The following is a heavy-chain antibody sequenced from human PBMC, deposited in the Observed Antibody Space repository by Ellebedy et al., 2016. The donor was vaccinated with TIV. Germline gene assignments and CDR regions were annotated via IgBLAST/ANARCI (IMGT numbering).Heavy chain of an antibody. CDR1: QFNFNSYT. Sequence: GESLKISCAASQFNFNSYTIHWVRQAPGKGLEWVAFISSDGNIKDYADSVRGRFTISRDIFKNTIYLQMHGLRIEDTALYYCVRERFPMPTWGQGTLVIVSS. CDR2: ISSDGNIK. V-gene: IGHV3-30*14. J-gene: IGHJ4*02. D-gene: IGHD3-16*01. CDR3: VRERFPMPT.